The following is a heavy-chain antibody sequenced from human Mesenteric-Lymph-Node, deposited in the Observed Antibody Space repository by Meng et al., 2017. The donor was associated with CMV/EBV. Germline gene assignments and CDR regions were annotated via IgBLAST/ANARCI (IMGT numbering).Heavy chain of an antibody. CDR3: AKALSDDFWSGYYTY. V-gene: IGHV3-23*03. CDR1: GFTFSSYA. D-gene: IGHD3-3*01. Sequence: GESLKISCAASGFTFSSYAMSWVRQAPGKGLEWVSVIYSGGSSTYYADSVKGRFTISRDNAKNSLYLQMNSLRAEDTALYYCAKALSDDFWSGYYTYWGQGTLVTVSS. J-gene: IGHJ4*02. CDR2: IYSGGSST.